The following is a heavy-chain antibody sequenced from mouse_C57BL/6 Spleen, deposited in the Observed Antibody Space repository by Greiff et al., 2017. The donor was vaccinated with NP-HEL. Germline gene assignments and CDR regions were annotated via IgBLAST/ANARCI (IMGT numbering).Heavy chain of an antibody. CDR3: ARPTGRYSMDD. J-gene: IGHJ4*01. Sequence: QVQLQQPGAELVKPGASVQMSCKASGYTFTSYWITWVKQRPGQGLEWIGDIYPGSGSTNYNEKFKSKATLTVDTSSSTAYMQLSSLTSEDSAVYYCARPTGRYSMDDWGQGTSVTVSS. D-gene: IGHD4-1*02. V-gene: IGHV1-55*01. CDR2: IYPGSGST. CDR1: GYTFTSYW.